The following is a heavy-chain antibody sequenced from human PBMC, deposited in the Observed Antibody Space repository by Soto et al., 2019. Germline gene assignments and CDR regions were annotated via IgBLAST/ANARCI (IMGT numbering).Heavy chain of an antibody. CDR3: ATSRDYSNYDPYYYYYMDV. CDR2: IYYSGST. V-gene: IGHV4-59*01. J-gene: IGHJ6*03. D-gene: IGHD4-4*01. Sequence: SETLSLTCTVSGGSISSYYWSWIRQPPGKGLEWIGYIYYSGSTNYNPSLKSRVTISVDTSKNQFSLKLSSVTAADTAVYYCATSRDYSNYDPYYYYYMDVWGKGTTVTVSS. CDR1: GGSISSYY.